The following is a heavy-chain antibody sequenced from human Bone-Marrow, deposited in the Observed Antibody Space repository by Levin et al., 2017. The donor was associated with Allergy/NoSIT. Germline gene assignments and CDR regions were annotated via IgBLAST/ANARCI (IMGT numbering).Heavy chain of an antibody. J-gene: IGHJ3*02. CDR2: IYSGGRG. CDR1: GFTVSSNH. CDR3: AISGSGNDYSAFDI. D-gene: IGHD3-10*01. V-gene: IGHV3-53*01. Sequence: GGSLRLSCAASGFTVSSNHMSWVRQAPGKGLEWVSLIYSGGRGYYADSVRGRFTISRDNAKNTLYLQLNSLRAEDTSVYYCAISGSGNDYSAFDIWGQGTMVTVSS.